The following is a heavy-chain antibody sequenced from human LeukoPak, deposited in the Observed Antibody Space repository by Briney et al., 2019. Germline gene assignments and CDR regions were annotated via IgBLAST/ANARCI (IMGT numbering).Heavy chain of an antibody. V-gene: IGHV4-4*07. CDR3: AREKAGYEDY. CDR1: GGSFSGYY. D-gene: IGHD5-12*01. Sequence: SETLSLTCAVYGGSFSGYYWSWIRQPPGKGLEWIGRIYTSGSTNYNPSLKSRVTMSVDTSKNQFSLKLSSVTAADTAVYYCAREKAGYEDYWGQGTLVTVPS. CDR2: IYTSGST. J-gene: IGHJ4*02.